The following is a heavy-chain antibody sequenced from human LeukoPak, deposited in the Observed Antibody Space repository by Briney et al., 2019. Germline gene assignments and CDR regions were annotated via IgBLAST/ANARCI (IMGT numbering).Heavy chain of an antibody. CDR2: IYYSGST. V-gene: IGHV4-59*08. J-gene: IGHJ4*02. D-gene: IGHD3-9*01. Sequence: SETLSLTCTVSGGSIRSYYWSWIRQPPGKGLEWIGNIYYSGSTYYNPSLKSRVTISVDTSKNQFSLKLSSVTAADTAVYYCARNDILTGYLDYWGQGTLVTVSS. CDR3: ARNDILTGYLDY. CDR1: GGSIRSYY.